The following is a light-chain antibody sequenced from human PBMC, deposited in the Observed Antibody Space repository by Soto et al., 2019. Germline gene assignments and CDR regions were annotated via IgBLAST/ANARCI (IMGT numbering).Light chain of an antibody. CDR1: QTVSNK. J-gene: IGKJ4*01. V-gene: IGKV3-11*01. Sequence: EIVLTVSPTTLAPSPGERANLSCRASQTVSNKLAWYQHKPGQAPRLLIYDTSNRATGIPARFSGSGSGTDFTLAISSLEPEDFAVYYCQQRSNWPPVTFGGGTKVDIK. CDR2: DTS. CDR3: QQRSNWPPVT.